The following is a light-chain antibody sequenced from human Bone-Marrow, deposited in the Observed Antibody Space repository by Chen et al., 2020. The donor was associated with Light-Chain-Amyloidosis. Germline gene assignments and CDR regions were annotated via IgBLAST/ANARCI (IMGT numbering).Light chain of an antibody. V-gene: IGKV1-5*03. J-gene: IGKJ2*01. CDR3: QRYKLFSFT. CDR1: QDIGDW. Sequence: DIRMTQSPSTLSASVGERVTITCRASQDIGDWLAWFQQKPGKAPDLLIYKASILQPGVPSRFSGSGSGTEFTLSINSLQPDDFATYFCQRYKLFSFTFGQGTTL. CDR2: KAS.